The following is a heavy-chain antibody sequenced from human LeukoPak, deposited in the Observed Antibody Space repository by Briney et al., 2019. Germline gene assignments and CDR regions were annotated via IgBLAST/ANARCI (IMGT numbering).Heavy chain of an antibody. J-gene: IGHJ4*02. D-gene: IGHD2-21*02. CDR1: GGSISSGGYY. CDR2: IYYSGST. Sequence: PSETLSLTCTVSGGSISSGGYYWSWIRQHPGKGLEWIGYIYYSGSTYYNPSLKSRVTISVDSSKNQFSLKLTFVTAADTAVYYCARGPGSLEGGNMVTTQNHDYWGQGTLVTVSS. V-gene: IGHV4-31*03. CDR3: ARGPGSLEGGNMVTTQNHDY.